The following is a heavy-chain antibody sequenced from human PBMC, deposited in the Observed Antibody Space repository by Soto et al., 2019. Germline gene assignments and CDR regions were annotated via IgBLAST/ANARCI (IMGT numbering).Heavy chain of an antibody. CDR3: AKGGDYGEYVYFDY. J-gene: IGHJ4*02. D-gene: IGHD4-17*01. V-gene: IGHV3-23*01. Sequence: EVQLLESGGGLVQPGGSLRLSCAASGFTFSSYAMNWVRQAPGKGLEWVSAISGSGSLTYYADSVKGRFTISRDNSKNTLYLQMNSLGAEDTAVYYCAKGGDYGEYVYFDYWGQGALVTVSS. CDR1: GFTFSSYA. CDR2: ISGSGSLT.